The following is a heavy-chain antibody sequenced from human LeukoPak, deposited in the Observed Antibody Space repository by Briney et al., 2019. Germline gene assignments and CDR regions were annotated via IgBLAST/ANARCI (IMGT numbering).Heavy chain of an antibody. Sequence: SETLSLTCTVSGGSISSYYWSWIRQPPGKGLEWIGYIYYSGSTNYNPSLKSRVTISVDTSKNQFSLKLSSVTAADTAVYYCARDNVGPYDFWSGYQFDYWGQGTLVTVSS. CDR1: GGSISSYY. J-gene: IGHJ4*02. CDR2: IYYSGST. CDR3: ARDNVGPYDFWSGYQFDY. D-gene: IGHD3-3*01. V-gene: IGHV4-59*01.